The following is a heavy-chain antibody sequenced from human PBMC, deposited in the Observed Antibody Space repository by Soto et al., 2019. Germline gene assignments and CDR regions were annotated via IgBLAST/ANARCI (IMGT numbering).Heavy chain of an antibody. CDR3: ARGVYGGSYSWYYYYGIDV. J-gene: IGHJ6*02. Sequence: SQTRSLTCAVYAGSFSGYYWSWIRQPPGKGLEWIGEINHSGSTNYNPSLKSRVTISVDTSKNQFSLKLSSVTAADTAVYYCARGVYGGSYSWYYYYGIDVWGQGTTVTVSS. CDR2: INHSGST. V-gene: IGHV4-34*01. D-gene: IGHD2-15*01. CDR1: AGSFSGYY.